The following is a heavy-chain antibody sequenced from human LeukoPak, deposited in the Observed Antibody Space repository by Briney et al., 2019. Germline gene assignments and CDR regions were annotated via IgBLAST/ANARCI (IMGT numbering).Heavy chain of an antibody. D-gene: IGHD3-22*01. J-gene: IGHJ4*02. CDR3: VRQWMRDSGAYYDFHH. CDR1: GGPFSGYY. Sequence: PSETLSLTCAVYGGPFSGYYWGWIRQPPGKGLEWIGTIYYRGSAYYNPSLKSRVTISVDTSKNQFSLKLSSVTAADTAVYYCVRQWMRDSGAYYDFHHWGQGTLVTVST. V-gene: IGHV4-34*01. CDR2: IYYRGSA.